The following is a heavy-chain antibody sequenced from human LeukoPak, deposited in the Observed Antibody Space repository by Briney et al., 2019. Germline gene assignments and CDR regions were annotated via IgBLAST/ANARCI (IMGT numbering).Heavy chain of an antibody. V-gene: IGHV3-74*01. CDR1: GLTFSRSW. CDR3: ARALTWIESWFDP. J-gene: IGHJ5*02. Sequence: GALRLSCVASGLTFSRSWMHWVRQAPGKGLMWVSRISSDGSTTYYADSVRGRFTISRDNAQNTLYLEMKGLRVEDTGVYFCARALTWIESWFDPWGKGTLVTVSS. D-gene: IGHD5-12*01. CDR2: ISSDGSTT.